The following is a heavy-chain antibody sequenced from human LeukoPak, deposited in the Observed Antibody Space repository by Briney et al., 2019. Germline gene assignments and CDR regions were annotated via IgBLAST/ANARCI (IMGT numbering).Heavy chain of an antibody. J-gene: IGHJ3*02. CDR2: ISSSGSTI. CDR3: ARDIGYDSSGGTDDAFDI. D-gene: IGHD3-22*01. V-gene: IGHV3-48*03. Sequence: GGSLRLSCAASGFTFSSYEMNWVRQAPGKGLEWVSYISSSGSTIYYADSVKGRFTISRDNAKNSLYLQMNSLRAEDTAVYYCARDIGYDSSGGTDDAFDIWGQGTMVTVPS. CDR1: GFTFSSYE.